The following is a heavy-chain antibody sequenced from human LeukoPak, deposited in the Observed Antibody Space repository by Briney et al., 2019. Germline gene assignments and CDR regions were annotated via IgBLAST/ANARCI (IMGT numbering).Heavy chain of an antibody. CDR1: GSSFTSYW. V-gene: IGHV5-51*01. D-gene: IGHD2-15*01. Sequence: GESLQISCKGSGSSFTSYWIGWVRPMPGKGLEWMGIIYPGGSDTRYSPSFQGQVTISADKSISTAYLQWSSLKASDTAMYYCARPPARWWFGSPRDAFDIWGQGTMVTVSS. J-gene: IGHJ3*02. CDR2: IYPGGSDT. CDR3: ARPPARWWFGSPRDAFDI.